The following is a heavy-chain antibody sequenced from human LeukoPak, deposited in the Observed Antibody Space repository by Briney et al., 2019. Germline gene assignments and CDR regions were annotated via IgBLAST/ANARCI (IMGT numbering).Heavy chain of an antibody. CDR3: ARDNSVGDNAWWFDP. CDR1: GYTFTDHY. CDR2: INPTGGST. V-gene: IGHV1-46*01. Sequence: ASVKVSCTASGYTFTDHYMHWVRQAPGQGLEWMGLINPTGGSTGYAQKFQGRVTMTRDMSTSTDYMELSSLRSEDTAIYYCARDNSVGDNAWWFDPWGQGTLVTVSS. D-gene: IGHD1-26*01. J-gene: IGHJ5*02.